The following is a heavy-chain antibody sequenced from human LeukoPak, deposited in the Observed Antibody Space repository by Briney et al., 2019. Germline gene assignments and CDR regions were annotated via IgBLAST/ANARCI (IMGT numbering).Heavy chain of an antibody. CDR3: AKATDSSGYHFIDY. Sequence: PGGSLRLSCAASGFTFSSYGMHWVRQAPGKGLEWVAVISYDGSNKYYADSVKGRFTISRDNSKNTLYLQMNSLRAEDTAVYYCAKATDSSGYHFIDYWGQGTLVTVSS. CDR1: GFTFSSYG. J-gene: IGHJ4*02. V-gene: IGHV3-30*18. D-gene: IGHD3-22*01. CDR2: ISYDGSNK.